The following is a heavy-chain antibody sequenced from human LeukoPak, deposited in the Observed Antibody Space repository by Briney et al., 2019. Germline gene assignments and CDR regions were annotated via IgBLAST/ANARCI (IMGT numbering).Heavy chain of an antibody. D-gene: IGHD5-18*01. CDR2: ISGSGGRT. Sequence: GGSLRLSCAASRFTFSSYAMSWVRQAPGKGLEWVSGISGSGGRTYYADSVKGRFTISRDNSKNTLYLQMNSLRAEDTAVYYCAKDLYAWTSTYSYTPFDHWGQGTLVTVSS. J-gene: IGHJ4*02. CDR3: AKDLYAWTSTYSYTPFDH. V-gene: IGHV3-23*01. CDR1: RFTFSSYA.